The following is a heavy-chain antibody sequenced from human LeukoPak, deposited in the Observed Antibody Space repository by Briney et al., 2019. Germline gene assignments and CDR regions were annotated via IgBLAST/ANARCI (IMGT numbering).Heavy chain of an antibody. V-gene: IGHV4-4*07. CDR2: IYTTGNT. J-gene: IGHJ4*02. CDR1: GGSISSYY. Sequence: SETLSLTCTVSGGSISSYYWSWIRQPAGKGLECIGPIYTTGNTNYNPSLKSRVTMSVDTSKNQFSLKLRSVTAADTAVYYCTREWFGVVPFDYWGQGTLVTVSS. D-gene: IGHD3-10*01. CDR3: TREWFGVVPFDY.